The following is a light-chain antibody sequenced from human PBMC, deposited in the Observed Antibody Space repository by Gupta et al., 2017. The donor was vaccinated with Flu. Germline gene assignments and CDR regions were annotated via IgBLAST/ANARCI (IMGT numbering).Light chain of an antibody. J-gene: IGLJ2*01. CDR2: RSN. Sequence: QSVLTQPPSVFGTPGQRVTISCSGGSSNVGNNYVYWYRQFPGAAPKLLICRSNQRPSGVSDRFSGSKSGTSASLAISGLRSEDEADYSCAAWDDSLNGVVFGGGTKLTVL. CDR1: SSNVGNNY. CDR3: AAWDDSLNGVV. V-gene: IGLV1-47*01.